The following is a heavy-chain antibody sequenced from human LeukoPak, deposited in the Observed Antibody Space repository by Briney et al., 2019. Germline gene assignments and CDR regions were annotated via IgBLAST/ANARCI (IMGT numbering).Heavy chain of an antibody. J-gene: IGHJ4*02. CDR2: ISGSGGST. CDR3: AKTMVRGVKLYYFDY. V-gene: IGHV3-23*01. D-gene: IGHD3-10*01. Sequence: GGSLRLSCAASGFTFSSYAMSWVRQAPGKGLEWVSAISGSGGSTYYADSVKGRFTISRDNSKNTLYLQMNSLRAEDTAVYYCAKTMVRGVKLYYFDYWGQGTLVTVSS. CDR1: GFTFSSYA.